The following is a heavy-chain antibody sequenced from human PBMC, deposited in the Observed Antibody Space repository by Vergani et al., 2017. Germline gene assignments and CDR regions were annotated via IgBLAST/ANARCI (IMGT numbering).Heavy chain of an antibody. CDR3: AGGPRMVRGVIIRAGAFDI. J-gene: IGHJ3*02. V-gene: IGHV4-34*01. D-gene: IGHD3-10*01. Sequence: QVQLQQWGAGLLKPSETLSLTCAVYGGSFSGYYWSWIRQPPGKGLEWIGEINHSGSTNYNPSLKSRVTISVDTSKNQFSLKLSSVTAADTAVYYCAGGPRMVRGVIIRAGAFDIWGQGTMVTVSS. CDR2: INHSGST. CDR1: GGSFSGYY.